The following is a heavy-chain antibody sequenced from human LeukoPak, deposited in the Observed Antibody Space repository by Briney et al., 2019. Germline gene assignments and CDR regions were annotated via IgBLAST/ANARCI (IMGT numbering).Heavy chain of an antibody. CDR1: GFTFSNYA. CDR2: ILGSGGST. Sequence: GGSLRLSCAASGFTFSNYAMSWVRQAPGKGLEWVSAILGSGGSTYYADSVKGRFTVSRDNSKSTLYLQMNSLRAENTALYYCAKWGDYDVLTGYYIPDYWGQGTLVTVSS. J-gene: IGHJ4*02. CDR3: AKWGDYDVLTGYYIPDY. D-gene: IGHD3-9*01. V-gene: IGHV3-23*01.